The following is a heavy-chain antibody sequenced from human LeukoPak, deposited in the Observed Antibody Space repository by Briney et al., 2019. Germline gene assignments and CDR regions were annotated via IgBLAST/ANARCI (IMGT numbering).Heavy chain of an antibody. CDR2: ISSSSSTV. CDR1: GFTFNTYS. D-gene: IGHD3-10*01. Sequence: GGSLRLSCVAAGFTFNTYSMNWVRQAPGKGLEWVSYISSSSSTVYYAVSVKGRFTISRENAKNSLYLQMNSLRAGDTAVYYCARESRVGELFSYGMDVWGQGTTVTVSS. J-gene: IGHJ6*02. V-gene: IGHV3-48*01. CDR3: ARESRVGELFSYGMDV.